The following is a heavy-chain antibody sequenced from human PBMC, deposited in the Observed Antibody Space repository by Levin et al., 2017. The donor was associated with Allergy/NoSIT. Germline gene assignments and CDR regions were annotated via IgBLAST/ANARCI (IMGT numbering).Heavy chain of an antibody. CDR2: ISYDGSNK. J-gene: IGHJ4*02. D-gene: IGHD1-26*01. CDR3: ARDRNVGY. V-gene: IGHV3-30-3*01. Sequence: QSGGSPRLSCAASGFTFSSYAMHWVRQAPGKGLEWVAVISYDGSNKYYADSVKGRFTISRDNSKNTLYLQMNSLRAEDTAVYYCARDRNVGYWGQGTLVTVSS. CDR1: GFTFSSYA.